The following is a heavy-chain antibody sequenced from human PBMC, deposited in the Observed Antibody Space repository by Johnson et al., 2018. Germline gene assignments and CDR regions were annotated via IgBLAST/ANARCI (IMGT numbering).Heavy chain of an antibody. J-gene: IGHJ3*02. Sequence: VQSGGSLRLSCAASGFTFSSYAMSWVRQAPGKGLEWVSAISGSGGSTYYADSVKGRFTISRDNSKNTLYLQMNSLRAEDTAVYYCGKDLYYYDSSGNDAFDIWGQGTMVTVSS. D-gene: IGHD3-22*01. CDR3: GKDLYYYDSSGNDAFDI. CDR2: ISGSGGST. V-gene: IGHV3-23*01. CDR1: GFTFSSYA.